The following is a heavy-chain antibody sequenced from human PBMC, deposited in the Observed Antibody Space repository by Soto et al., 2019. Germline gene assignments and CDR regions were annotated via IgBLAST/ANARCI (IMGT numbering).Heavy chain of an antibody. CDR2: ISGGGYST. CDR3: AKDMVSSTASDALDI. J-gene: IGHJ3*02. V-gene: IGHV3-23*01. D-gene: IGHD3-10*01. CDR1: GLTFSSYA. Sequence: EVQLLESGGGLVQPGGSLRLSCSASGLTFSSYAMTWVRQAPGKGLEWVSGISGGGYSTDYADSVKGRFTISRDNSKNTLYLQMNSLRVEDTAVYYCAKDMVSSTASDALDIWGQGTMVTVSS.